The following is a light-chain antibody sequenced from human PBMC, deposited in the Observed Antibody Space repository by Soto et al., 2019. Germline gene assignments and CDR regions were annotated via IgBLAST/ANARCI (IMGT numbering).Light chain of an antibody. CDR1: QSFSTW. V-gene: IGKV1-5*01. CDR3: QQYNSSPLT. J-gene: IGKJ2*01. Sequence: DIQLTQSPSTLSASVGDRVTITCRASQSFSTWLAWFQQKPGKAPNLLIHHASSLESGVPSRFSGSGSGTEFTLTISSLQPDDFATYYCQQYNSSPLTFGQGTKLEI. CDR2: HAS.